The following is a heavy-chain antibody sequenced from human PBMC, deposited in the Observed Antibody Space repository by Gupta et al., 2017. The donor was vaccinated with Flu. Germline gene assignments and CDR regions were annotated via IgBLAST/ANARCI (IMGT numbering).Heavy chain of an antibody. CDR2: ILYDGGNK. Sequence: APGKGLEWVAVILYDGGNKYYADSVKGRFTISRDNSTNTVYLQMNSLRVEDTAVYYCAKDQDSSTWLPKYFDYWGQGTLVTVSS. D-gene: IGHD6-13*01. V-gene: IGHV3-30*18. J-gene: IGHJ4*02. CDR3: AKDQDSSTWLPKYFDY.